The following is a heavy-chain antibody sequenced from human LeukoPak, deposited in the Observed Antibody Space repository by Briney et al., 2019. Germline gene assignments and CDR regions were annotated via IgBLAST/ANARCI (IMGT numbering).Heavy chain of an antibody. V-gene: IGHV4-61*09. CDR2: IYTSGGT. J-gene: IGHJ5*02. CDR3: ARMVDVIVVPPPFRCFDP. D-gene: IGHD2-2*01. CDR1: GVSISSGSCY. Sequence: PSQTLSLTCTVSGVSISSGSCYWSWIRQPAGKGLEWIGHIYTSGGTTYNPSLKSRVTISKDTSRNQFSLKLSSVTAADTAVYYCARMVDVIVVPPPFRCFDPWGQGTLVTVSS.